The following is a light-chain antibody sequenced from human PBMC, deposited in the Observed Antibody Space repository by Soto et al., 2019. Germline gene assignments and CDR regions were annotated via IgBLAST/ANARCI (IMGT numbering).Light chain of an antibody. J-gene: IGKJ2*01. Sequence: DIPMTQSPSSVSASVGDRVTITCRASQGISSRLAWYQQKPGRAPKLLISAASSLQSEVPSRFSGSGSGTAFTLTISSLQPEDFATYFCQQTNSFPRTFGRGTKLEIK. CDR1: QGISSR. CDR3: QQTNSFPRT. V-gene: IGKV1-12*01. CDR2: AAS.